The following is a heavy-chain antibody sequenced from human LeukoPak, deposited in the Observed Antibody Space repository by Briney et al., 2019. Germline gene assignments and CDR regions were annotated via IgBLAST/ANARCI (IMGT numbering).Heavy chain of an antibody. V-gene: IGHV3-23*01. J-gene: IGHJ4*02. CDR3: AKDGYGGHESHFDY. CDR1: GFTFRSSA. Sequence: GGSLRLSCAASGFTFRSSAMSWVRQAPGKGLEWVSAISGSGDTTYYADSVKGRFTITRDNSKNTVYLQVNSLRAEDTAIYYCAKDGYGGHESHFDYWGQGTLVTVSS. CDR2: ISGSGDTT. D-gene: IGHD4-23*01.